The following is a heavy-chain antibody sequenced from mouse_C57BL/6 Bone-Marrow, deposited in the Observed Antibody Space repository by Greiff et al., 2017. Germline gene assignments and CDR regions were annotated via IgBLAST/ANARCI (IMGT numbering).Heavy chain of an antibody. CDR1: GYSITSGYY. V-gene: IGHV3-6*01. CDR2: ISYDGSN. D-gene: IGHD2-4*01. Sequence: EVKLQESGPGLVKPSQSLSLTCSVTGYSITSGYYWNWIRQFPGNKLEWMGYISYDGSNNYNPSLKNRISITRDTSKNQFFLKLNSVTTEDTATYYCARGDYDGTGYFDVWGTGTTVTVSS. J-gene: IGHJ1*03. CDR3: ARGDYDGTGYFDV.